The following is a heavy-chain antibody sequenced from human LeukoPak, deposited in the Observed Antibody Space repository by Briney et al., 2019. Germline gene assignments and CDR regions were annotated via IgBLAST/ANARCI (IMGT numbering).Heavy chain of an antibody. V-gene: IGHV3-9*01. CDR1: GFTFDDYA. J-gene: IGHJ3*02. Sequence: PGRSLRLSCAASGFTFDDYAMHWVRQAPGKGLEWVSGISWNSGSIGYADSVKGRFTISRDNAKNSLYLQMNSLRAEDTAVYYCARVPSLYYYDSSGYYGGPAFDIWGQGTMVTVSS. D-gene: IGHD3-22*01. CDR2: ISWNSGSI. CDR3: ARVPSLYYYDSSGYYGGPAFDI.